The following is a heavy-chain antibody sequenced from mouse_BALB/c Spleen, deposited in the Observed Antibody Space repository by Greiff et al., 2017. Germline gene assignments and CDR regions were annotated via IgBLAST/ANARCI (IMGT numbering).Heavy chain of an antibody. J-gene: IGHJ4*01. V-gene: IGHV2-6-4*01. CDR2: IWGGGST. D-gene: IGHD2-3*01. Sequence: VKLMESGPGLVAPSQSLSITCTVSGFSLSRYSVHWVRQPPGKGLEWLGMIWGGGSTDYNSALKSRLSISKDNSKSKVFLKMNSLQTDDTAMYYCARRLGYDGYYDAMDYWGQGTSVTVSS. CDR3: ARRLGYDGYYDAMDY. CDR1: GFSLSRYS.